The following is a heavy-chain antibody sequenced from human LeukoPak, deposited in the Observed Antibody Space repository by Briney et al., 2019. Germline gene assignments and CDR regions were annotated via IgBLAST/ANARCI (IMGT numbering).Heavy chain of an antibody. CDR1: GGSISSYY. CDR2: IYYSGST. Sequence: PSETLSPTCTVSGGSISSYYWSWIRQPPGKGLEWIGYIYYSGSTNYNPSLKSRVTISVDTSKNQFSLKLSSVTAADTAVYYCAREAYGDYVSGWYFDLWGRGTLVTVSS. D-gene: IGHD4-17*01. J-gene: IGHJ2*01. V-gene: IGHV4-59*01. CDR3: AREAYGDYVSGWYFDL.